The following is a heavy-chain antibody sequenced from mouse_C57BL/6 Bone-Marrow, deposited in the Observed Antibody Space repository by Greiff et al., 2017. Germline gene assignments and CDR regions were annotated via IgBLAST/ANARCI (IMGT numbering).Heavy chain of an antibody. J-gene: IGHJ3*01. CDR3: ARSPAYYSNSGFAY. CDR1: GYTFTSYG. V-gene: IGHV1-81*01. CDR2: IYPRSGNT. Sequence: VQLQQSGAELARPGASVKLSCKASGYTFTSYGISWVKQRTGQGLEWIGEIYPRSGNTYYNEKFKGKATLTADKSSSTAYMQLSSLTSEDSAVYYCARSPAYYSNSGFAYWGQGTLVTVSA. D-gene: IGHD2-5*01.